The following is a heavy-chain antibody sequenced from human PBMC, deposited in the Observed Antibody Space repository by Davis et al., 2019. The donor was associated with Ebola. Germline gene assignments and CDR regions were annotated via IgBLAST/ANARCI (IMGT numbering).Heavy chain of an antibody. CDR1: GGSSSGYY. CDR3: ARVLWSFSRFDY. V-gene: IGHV4-34*01. J-gene: IGHJ4*02. Sequence: MPGGSLRLSCAVYGGSSSGYYWSWIRQPPGKGLEWIGEINHSGSTNYNPSLKSRVTISVDTSKNQFSLKLSSVTAADTAVYYCARVLWSFSRFDYWGQGTLVTVSS. D-gene: IGHD2-8*02. CDR2: INHSGST.